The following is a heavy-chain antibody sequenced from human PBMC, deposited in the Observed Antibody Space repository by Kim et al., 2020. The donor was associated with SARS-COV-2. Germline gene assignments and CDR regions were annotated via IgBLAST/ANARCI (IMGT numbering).Heavy chain of an antibody. D-gene: IGHD6-13*01. CDR1: EFTFSNYY. CDR3: ARDMGSSSWHAFDL. CDR2: ITSSSDIV. V-gene: IGHV3-48*02. J-gene: IGHJ3*01. Sequence: GGSLRLSCAASEFTFSNYYMHWVRQAPGKGLEWISYITSSSDIVRYAGSVEGRFTTSRDNAKDSLYLQMNSLRDEDTAVYYCARDMGSSSWHAFDLWGQGTMVTVSS.